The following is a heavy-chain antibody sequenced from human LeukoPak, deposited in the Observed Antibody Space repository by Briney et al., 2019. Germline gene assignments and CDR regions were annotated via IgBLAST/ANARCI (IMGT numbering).Heavy chain of an antibody. CDR3: ARASLGYCSGGSCYYYGMDV. D-gene: IGHD2-15*01. Sequence: PGGSLRLSCAASGFTFSSYEMNWVRQAPGKGLEWVSYISSSGSTIYYADSVKGRFTISRDNAKNSLYLQMNSLRAEDTAVYYCARASLGYCSGGSCYYYGMDVWGKGTTVTVSS. J-gene: IGHJ6*04. CDR2: ISSSGSTI. CDR1: GFTFSSYE. V-gene: IGHV3-48*03.